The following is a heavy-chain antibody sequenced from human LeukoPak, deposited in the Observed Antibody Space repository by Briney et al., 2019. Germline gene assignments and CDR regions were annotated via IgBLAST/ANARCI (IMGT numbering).Heavy chain of an antibody. CDR2: IAGGGNTT. V-gene: IGHV3-11*01. J-gene: IGHJ4*02. Sequence: SGGSLRLSCVTTGFNFSIYNMNWIRQAPGKGLEWVSFIAGGGNTTSYTESVKGRFTISGDNAQGTLFLQMNSQRDEDTALYYCARAPRDCDGEWYTGYCDNWGQGTLVSVSS. CDR1: GFNFSIYN. CDR3: ARAPRDCDGEWYTGYCDN. D-gene: IGHD2-21*01.